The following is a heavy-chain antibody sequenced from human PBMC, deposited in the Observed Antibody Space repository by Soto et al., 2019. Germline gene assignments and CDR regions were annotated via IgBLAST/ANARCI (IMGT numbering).Heavy chain of an antibody. J-gene: IGHJ4*02. D-gene: IGHD1-20*01. CDR1: GFNVGAFA. V-gene: IGHV3-23*01. CDR3: TRETVAGITGLDY. Sequence: GSLRLSCAASGFNVGAFAVNWVRQAPGKGLEWVSGISVSDAFIYYADSVRGRFSISRDASENILYLQMNSLRVDDTALYYCTRETVAGITGLDYWGPGTLVTVSS. CDR2: ISVSDAFI.